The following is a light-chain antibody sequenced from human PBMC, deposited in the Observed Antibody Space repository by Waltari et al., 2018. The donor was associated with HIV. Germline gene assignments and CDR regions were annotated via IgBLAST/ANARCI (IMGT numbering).Light chain of an antibody. V-gene: IGLV4-69*01. Sequence: QLVLTQSPSASASLGASVKLTCTLSSGHSSYAIAWHQQQPEKGPRYLMKLISDGSHSKGDGIPDRFSGSSSGAERYLTISSLQSEDEADDYCQTWGTGIHVVFGGGTKLTVL. CDR2: LISDGSH. CDR3: QTWGTGIHVV. J-gene: IGLJ2*01. CDR1: SGHSSYA.